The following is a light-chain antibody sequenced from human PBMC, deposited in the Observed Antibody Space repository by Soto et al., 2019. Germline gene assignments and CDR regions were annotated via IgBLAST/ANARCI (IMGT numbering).Light chain of an antibody. J-gene: IGLJ1*01. Sequence: QSVLTQPPSVSGAPGQRVTISCTGSSSNIGAHYDVHWYQQLPGTAPKLLIYDNNNRPSGVPDRFSGSKSGTSASLAITGLQAEDEGDYFCQSYDSSLSAAVFGTGTKLTVL. CDR3: QSYDSSLSAAV. CDR2: DNN. CDR1: SSNIGAHYD. V-gene: IGLV1-40*01.